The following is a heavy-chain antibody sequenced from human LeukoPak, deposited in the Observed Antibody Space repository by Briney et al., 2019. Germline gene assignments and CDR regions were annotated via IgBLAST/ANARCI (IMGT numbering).Heavy chain of an antibody. CDR1: GLTFSNYC. CDR3: TRGGASTSNYWFY. D-gene: IGHD4-11*01. CDR2: IKKDGSEK. V-gene: IGHV3-7*03. Sequence: GGSLRLSCVVSGLTFSNYCMTWVRQAPGKGLEWVANIKKDGSEKFYVDSVKGRFTISRDNAKSSLYLQMDSLRGEDTAVYYCTRGGASTSNYWFYWGQGTLVTVSS. J-gene: IGHJ4*02.